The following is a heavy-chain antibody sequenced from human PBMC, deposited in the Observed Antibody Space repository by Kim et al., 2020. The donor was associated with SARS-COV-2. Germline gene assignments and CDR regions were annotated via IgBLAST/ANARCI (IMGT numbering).Heavy chain of an antibody. D-gene: IGHD2-2*01. V-gene: IGHV3-48*03. CDR1: GFTFSSYE. J-gene: IGHJ6*03. Sequence: GGSLRLSCAASGFTFSSYEMNWVRQAPGKGLEWVSYISSSGSTIYYADSVKGRFTISRDNAKNSLYLQMNSLRAEDTAVYYCARDSHCSSTSCYGFYYYYMDVWGKGTTVTVSS. CDR3: ARDSHCSSTSCYGFYYYYMDV. CDR2: ISSSGSTI.